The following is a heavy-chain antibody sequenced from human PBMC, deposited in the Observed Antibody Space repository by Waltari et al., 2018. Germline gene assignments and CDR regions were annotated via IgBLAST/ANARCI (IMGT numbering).Heavy chain of an antibody. D-gene: IGHD1-26*01. CDR1: GFPFRRSG. Sequence: QVQLVESGGGAVQPGGSLRLSCEVSGFPFRRSGMHWVRQTPGKGLECVAYVRFDGISQYYADSVKGRFTISRDNSKNTLYLQMNSLRAEDTAVYYCAKDPEGADAFDIWGQGTMVTVSS. J-gene: IGHJ3*02. CDR2: VRFDGISQ. V-gene: IGHV3-30*02. CDR3: AKDPEGADAFDI.